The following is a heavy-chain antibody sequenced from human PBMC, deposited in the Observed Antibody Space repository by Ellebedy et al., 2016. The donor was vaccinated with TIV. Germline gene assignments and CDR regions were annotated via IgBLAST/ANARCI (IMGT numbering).Heavy chain of an antibody. CDR3: AKDLSWWSANDY. CDR2: ITSSGDST. Sequence: GESLKISCAASGFTFSNYAMNWVRQAPGKGLEWVSGITSSGDSTYYADSVKGRFTISRDRSKSTLHLEMSRLRVEDTAVYYCAKDLSWWSANDYWGQGALVTVSS. V-gene: IGHV3-23*01. D-gene: IGHD3-16*01. J-gene: IGHJ4*02. CDR1: GFTFSNYA.